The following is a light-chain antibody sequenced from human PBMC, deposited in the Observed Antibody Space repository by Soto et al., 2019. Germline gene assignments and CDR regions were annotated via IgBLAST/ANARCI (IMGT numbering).Light chain of an antibody. CDR3: QQYGSSAPIT. J-gene: IGKJ5*01. V-gene: IGKV3-20*01. CDR2: GAS. Sequence: EIVMPQAPATLSVSPGESATLSCRARQSVSSDVAWYQQTPGQAPRLLFFGASIRATGIPDRFSGSGSETDFTLTIIRLEPEDFALYYYQQYGSSAPITFGQGTRLEIK. CDR1: QSVSSD.